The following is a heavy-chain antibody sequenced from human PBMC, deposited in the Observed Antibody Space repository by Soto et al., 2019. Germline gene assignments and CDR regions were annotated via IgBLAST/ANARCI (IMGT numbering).Heavy chain of an antibody. Sequence: PGGSLRLSCAASGLTFSSYWMHWVRQAPGKGLVWVLRINSDGSSTNYADSVKGRFIISRDNTKNSLYLQMNSLRAEDTAIYYCAREVVVSRGASYFGYWGPGTLVTVSS. CDR1: GLTFSSYW. CDR2: INSDGSST. J-gene: IGHJ4*02. D-gene: IGHD2-2*01. V-gene: IGHV3-74*01. CDR3: AREVVVSRGASYFGY.